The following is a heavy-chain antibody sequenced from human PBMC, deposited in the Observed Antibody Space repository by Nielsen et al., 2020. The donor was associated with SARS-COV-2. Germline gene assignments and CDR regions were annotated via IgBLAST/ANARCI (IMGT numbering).Heavy chain of an antibody. D-gene: IGHD3-3*01. CDR2: IYYSGST. CDR3: ATNDFWSGYYLN. J-gene: IGHJ4*02. V-gene: IGHV4-59*13. Sequence: SETLSLTCTVSGGSISSYYWSWIRQPPGKGLEWIGYIYYSGSTNYNPSLKSRVTISADTSKNQFSLKLSSVTAADTAVYYCATNDFWSGYYLNWGQGTLVTVSS. CDR1: GGSISSYY.